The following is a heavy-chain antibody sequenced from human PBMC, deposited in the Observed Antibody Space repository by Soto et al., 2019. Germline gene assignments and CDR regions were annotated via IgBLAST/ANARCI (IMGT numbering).Heavy chain of an antibody. J-gene: IGHJ3*02. D-gene: IGHD3-10*01. CDR3: AGSYKSGSGTSDAFDI. Sequence: QVQLVQSGTEVKKPGSSVKVSCKASGGTVSSYAISWVRQAPGQGLEWMGGIIPIFGTTNYAQRFQGRVSITADESTSTTYMELSSLRSEDTAVYYCAGSYKSGSGTSDAFDIWGQGTLVTVSS. CDR2: IIPIFGTT. V-gene: IGHV1-69*01. CDR1: GGTVSSYA.